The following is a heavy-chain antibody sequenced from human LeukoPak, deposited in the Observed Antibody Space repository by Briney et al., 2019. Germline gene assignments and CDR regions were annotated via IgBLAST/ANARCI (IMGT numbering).Heavy chain of an antibody. V-gene: IGHV3-30*18. Sequence: GGSLRLSCAASGFTFSSYGMHWVRQAPGKGLEWVAVISYDGSNKYYADSVKGRFTISRDNSKNTLYLQMNSLRAEDTAVYYCAKDLPDYDSSGVDYWGQGTLVTVSS. J-gene: IGHJ4*02. CDR2: ISYDGSNK. CDR3: AKDLPDYDSSGVDY. CDR1: GFTFSSYG. D-gene: IGHD3-22*01.